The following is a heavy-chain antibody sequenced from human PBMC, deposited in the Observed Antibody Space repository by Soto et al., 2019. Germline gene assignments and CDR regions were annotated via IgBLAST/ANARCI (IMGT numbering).Heavy chain of an antibody. D-gene: IGHD3-22*01. J-gene: IGHJ3*02. V-gene: IGHV3-21*01. CDR3: ARTLSGYYLDAFDI. CDR2: ISSSSSYI. Sequence: GGSLRLSCAASGFTFISYSMNWVRQAPGKGLEWVSSISSSSSYIYYADSVKGRFTISRDNAKNSLYLQMNSLRAEDTAVYYCARTLSGYYLDAFDIWGQGTMVTVSS. CDR1: GFTFISYS.